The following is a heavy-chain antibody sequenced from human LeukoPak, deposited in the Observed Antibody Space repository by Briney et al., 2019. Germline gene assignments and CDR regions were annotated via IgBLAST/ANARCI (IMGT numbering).Heavy chain of an antibody. D-gene: IGHD6-13*01. V-gene: IGHV3-7*01. CDR3: AKDSIAAAFDY. CDR1: GFTFSRYW. J-gene: IGHJ4*02. Sequence: GGSLRLSCAASGFTFSRYWMSWVRQAPGKGLEWVANIKEDGSAKYSVDSVKGRFTISRDNSKNTLYLQMNSLRAEDTAVYYCAKDSIAAAFDYWGQGTLVTVSS. CDR2: IKEDGSAK.